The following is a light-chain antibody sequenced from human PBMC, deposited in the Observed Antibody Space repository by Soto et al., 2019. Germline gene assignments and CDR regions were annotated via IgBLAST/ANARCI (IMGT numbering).Light chain of an antibody. Sequence: EIVMTQSPATLSVPPGERATLSCRASQSVSSNLAGHQQKPGQPPRLLIYGASTRATGIPARFSGSGSGTEFTLTISSLQSEDVAVYYCQQYNNWRTVGQGTKVEIQ. V-gene: IGKV3-15*01. CDR3: QQYNNWRT. J-gene: IGKJ1*01. CDR1: QSVSSN. CDR2: GAS.